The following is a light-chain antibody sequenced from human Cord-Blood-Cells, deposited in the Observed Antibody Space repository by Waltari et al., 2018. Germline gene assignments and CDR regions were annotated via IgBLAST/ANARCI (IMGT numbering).Light chain of an antibody. Sequence: QSALTQPPSASGSPGQSATIPCTGTSSDVGVYNYVSGYQHPPGKAPKLMIYEVSKRPSGVPDRFSGSKSGNTASLTVSGLQAEDEADYYCSSYSGSNNVVFGGGTKLTVL. V-gene: IGLV2-8*01. CDR3: SSYSGSNNVV. CDR2: EVS. J-gene: IGLJ2*01. CDR1: SSDVGVYNY.